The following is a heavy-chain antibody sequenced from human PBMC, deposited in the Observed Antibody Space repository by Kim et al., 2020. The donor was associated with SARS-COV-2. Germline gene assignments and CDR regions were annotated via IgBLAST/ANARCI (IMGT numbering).Heavy chain of an antibody. V-gene: IGHV3-30*18. Sequence: GGSLRLSCAASGFTFTGYGMHWVRQAPGKGLEWVAVTSSDGSDKYYGESVKGRFTISRDNSKNTVYLQMNSLRAEDTAVYYCAKGWGGIYELDYWGQGTLVTVSS. CDR2: TSSDGSDK. D-gene: IGHD1-26*01. J-gene: IGHJ4*02. CDR3: AKGWGGIYELDY. CDR1: GFTFTGYG.